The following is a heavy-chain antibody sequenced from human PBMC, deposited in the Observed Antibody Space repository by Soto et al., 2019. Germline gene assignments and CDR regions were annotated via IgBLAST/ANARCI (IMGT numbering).Heavy chain of an antibody. D-gene: IGHD4-17*01. CDR3: AFRSTVTTEGPFDY. Sequence: SETLSLTCTVSGGSISSYYWSWIRQPPGKGLEWIGYIYYSGSTNYNPSLKSRVTISVDTSKNQFSLKLSSVTAADTAVYYCAFRSTVTTEGPFDYWGQGTLVTVSS. V-gene: IGHV4-59*08. J-gene: IGHJ4*02. CDR1: GGSISSYY. CDR2: IYYSGST.